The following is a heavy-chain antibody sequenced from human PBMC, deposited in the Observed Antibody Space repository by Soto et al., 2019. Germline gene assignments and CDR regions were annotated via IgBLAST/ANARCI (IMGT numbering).Heavy chain of an antibody. Sequence: KASETLSLTCTVSGGSVSSGSYYWSWIRQPPGKGLEWIGYIYYSGSTNYNPSLKSRVTISVDTSKNQFSLKLSSVTAADTAVYYCARNYVTVTTTGYFDYWGQGTLVTVSS. J-gene: IGHJ4*02. CDR1: GGSVSSGSYY. D-gene: IGHD4-17*01. CDR3: ARNYVTVTTTGYFDY. V-gene: IGHV4-61*01. CDR2: IYYSGST.